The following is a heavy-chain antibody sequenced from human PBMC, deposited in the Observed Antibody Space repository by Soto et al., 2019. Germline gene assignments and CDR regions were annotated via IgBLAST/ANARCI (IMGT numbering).Heavy chain of an antibody. CDR1: GFTLSTYD. D-gene: IGHD3-22*01. Sequence: VGSLRLSCAASGFTLSTYDMNWVRQAPGKGLQWVSYISTSSSTIYYADSVQGRFTISRDNAKNSLYLQMNSLRDEDTAVYYCARASGYYDTSGYYGAYYYYGMDVWGQGTTVTVSS. CDR2: ISTSSSTI. V-gene: IGHV3-48*02. J-gene: IGHJ6*02. CDR3: ARASGYYDTSGYYGAYYYYGMDV.